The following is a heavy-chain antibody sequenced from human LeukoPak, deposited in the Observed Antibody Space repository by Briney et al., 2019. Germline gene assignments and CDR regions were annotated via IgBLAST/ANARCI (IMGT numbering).Heavy chain of an antibody. Sequence: SETLSLTCTVSGGSISSSSYYWGWIRQPPGKGLDWIGIINYRGNTYYNPSLKSRVTISVDTSKNQFSLKLSSVTAADTAVYYCARGLILAGETLGYWGQGTLVTVSS. CDR2: INYRGNT. CDR1: GGSISSSSYY. J-gene: IGHJ4*02. V-gene: IGHV4-39*01. CDR3: ARGLILAGETLGY. D-gene: IGHD6-19*01.